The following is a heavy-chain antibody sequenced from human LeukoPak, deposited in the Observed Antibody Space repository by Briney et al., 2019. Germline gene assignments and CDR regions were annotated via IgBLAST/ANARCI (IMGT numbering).Heavy chain of an antibody. D-gene: IGHD3-22*01. Sequence: GASVKVSCKASGYTFTSYDINWVRQATGQGLEWMGWMNPNSGNTGYAQKFQGRVTITRNTSISTAYMELSSLRPEDTAAYYCARIRYYDRHFDYWGQGTLVTVSS. CDR1: GYTFTSYD. CDR2: MNPNSGNT. V-gene: IGHV1-8*03. CDR3: ARIRYYDRHFDY. J-gene: IGHJ4*02.